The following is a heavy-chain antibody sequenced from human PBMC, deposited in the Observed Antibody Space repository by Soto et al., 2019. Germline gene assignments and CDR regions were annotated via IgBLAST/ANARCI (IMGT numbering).Heavy chain of an antibody. J-gene: IGHJ4*02. D-gene: IGHD2-21*01. V-gene: IGHV3-30-3*01. CDR3: ARGIAVISFDY. CDR1: GFTFSSYA. CDR2: ISYDGSNK. Sequence: GGSLRLSCAASGFTFSSYAMRWVRQAPDKGLEWVAVISYDGSNKYYADSVKGRFTISRDNSKNTLYLQMNSLRAEDTAVYYCARGIAVISFDYWGQGTLVTVSS.